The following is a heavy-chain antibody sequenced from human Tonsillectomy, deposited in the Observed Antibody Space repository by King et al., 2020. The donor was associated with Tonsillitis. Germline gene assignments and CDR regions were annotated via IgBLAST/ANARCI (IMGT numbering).Heavy chain of an antibody. Sequence: ITLKESGPTLVKPTQTLTLTCTFSGFSLSTSGGGVGWIRQPPGKALEWLALIYWDDDKRYSPSLKRRPTITKDTSKNQVVLTMTNMDPMNTSTYSCAHRSSRRPYGRKVDPWGQGTLVTVSS. CDR1: GFSLSTSGGG. CDR3: AHRSSRRPYGRKVDP. CDR2: IYWDDDK. V-gene: IGHV2-5*02. D-gene: IGHD4-17*01. J-gene: IGHJ5*02.